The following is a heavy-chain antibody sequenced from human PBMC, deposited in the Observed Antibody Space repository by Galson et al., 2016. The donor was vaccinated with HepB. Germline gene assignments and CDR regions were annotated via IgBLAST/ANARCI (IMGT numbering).Heavy chain of an antibody. Sequence: SETLSLTCSVSGDSIRGDYYWGWIRQPPGKGLEWIGCSDYSGTTQYNPSLKGRVTMSVDTSKNQFSLPLTSVTAADTAVYYCARPGSFYSDHHEAYDVWGQGAAVIVSS. J-gene: IGHJ3*01. CDR3: ARPGSFYSDHHEAYDV. CDR2: SDYSGTT. CDR1: GDSIRGDYY. V-gene: IGHV4-39*01. D-gene: IGHD4-17*01.